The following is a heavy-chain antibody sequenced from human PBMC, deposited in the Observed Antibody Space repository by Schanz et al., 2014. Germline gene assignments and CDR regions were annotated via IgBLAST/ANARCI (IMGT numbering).Heavy chain of an antibody. Sequence: EVQLVESGGCLVQPGGSLRLSCAASGFTFSTYAMSWVRQAPGKGLEWVSSISHSGGSKYYADSVKGRFTISRDNSENTLYLQMNSLRSESTTVYYCARANYRRKINFDYWGRGTLVTVSS. CDR3: ARANYRRKINFDY. J-gene: IGHJ4*02. CDR1: GFTFSTYA. CDR2: ISHSGGSK. D-gene: IGHD3-10*01. V-gene: IGHV3-23*04.